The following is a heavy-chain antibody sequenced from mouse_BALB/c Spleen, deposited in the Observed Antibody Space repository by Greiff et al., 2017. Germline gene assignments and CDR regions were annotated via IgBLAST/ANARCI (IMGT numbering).Heavy chain of an antibody. V-gene: IGHV5-9-3*01. CDR3: ARRGVIATVVATRDYFDY. D-gene: IGHD1-1*01. J-gene: IGHJ2*01. CDR2: ISSGGSYT. Sequence: EVHLVESGGGLVKPGGSLKLSCAASGFTFSSYAMSWVRQTPEKRLEWVATISSGGSYTYYPDSVKGRFTISRDNAKNTLYLQMSSLRSEDTAMYYCARRGVIATVVATRDYFDYWGQGTTLTVSS. CDR1: GFTFSSYA.